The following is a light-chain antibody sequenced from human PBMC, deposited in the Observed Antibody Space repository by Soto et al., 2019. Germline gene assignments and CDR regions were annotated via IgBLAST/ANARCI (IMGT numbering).Light chain of an antibody. CDR1: SSNIGAGYD. CDR2: ANI. J-gene: IGLJ1*01. Sequence: QSVLTQPPSVSGAPGQRVTISCTGSSSNIGAGYDVHWYQQLPGTAPKLLIYANINRPSGVPGRFSGSKSGTSAYLAVTGLQAEDEADYYCQSYDSGLSGYVFGTGTKLTVL. CDR3: QSYDSGLSGYV. V-gene: IGLV1-40*01.